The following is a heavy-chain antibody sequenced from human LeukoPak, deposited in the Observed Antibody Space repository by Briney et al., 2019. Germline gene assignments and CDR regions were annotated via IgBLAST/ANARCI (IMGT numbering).Heavy chain of an antibody. Sequence: GGSLRLSCAASDFSFITYAMSWVRQAPGKGLEWVSTISGGGDATYYADSVKGRFTISRDNSKNTLYLQMNSLRVEDTAVYYCGRDWELRFHQGGFDYWGQGTLVTVSS. V-gene: IGHV3-23*01. CDR1: DFSFITYA. CDR2: ISGGGDAT. D-gene: IGHD3-3*01. CDR3: GRDWELRFHQGGFDY. J-gene: IGHJ4*02.